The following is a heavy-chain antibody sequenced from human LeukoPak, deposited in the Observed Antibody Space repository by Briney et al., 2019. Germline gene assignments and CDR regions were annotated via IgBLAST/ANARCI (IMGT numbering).Heavy chain of an antibody. Sequence: GGSLRLSCAASGFTFSSYSMNWVRQAPGKGLEWVSYISSSGSTIYYADSVKGRFTISRDNAKNSLYLQMNSLRAEDTAVYYCARRYCSSTSCHFDYWGQGTLVTVSS. CDR2: ISSSGSTI. V-gene: IGHV3-48*04. D-gene: IGHD2-2*01. J-gene: IGHJ4*02. CDR3: ARRYCSSTSCHFDY. CDR1: GFTFSSYS.